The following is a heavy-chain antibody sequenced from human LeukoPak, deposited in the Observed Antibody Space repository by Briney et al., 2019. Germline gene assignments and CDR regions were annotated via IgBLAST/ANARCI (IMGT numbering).Heavy chain of an antibody. Sequence: GGSLRLSCAASGFTFSSYWMHWARQAPGKGLVWVSRINSDGSSTGDADSVKGRFKISRDNAKNTLYLQMNSLRAEDTAVYYCVRGTHYFGSGSYYPNNNFDYWGQGTLVTVSS. D-gene: IGHD3-10*01. V-gene: IGHV3-74*01. J-gene: IGHJ4*02. CDR2: INSDGSST. CDR3: VRGTHYFGSGSYYPNNNFDY. CDR1: GFTFSSYW.